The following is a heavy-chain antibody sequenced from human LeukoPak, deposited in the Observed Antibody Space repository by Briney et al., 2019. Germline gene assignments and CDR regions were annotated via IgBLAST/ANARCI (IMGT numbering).Heavy chain of an antibody. CDR3: RGYDSSGNWLFDY. J-gene: IGHJ4*02. CDR1: GDSITSRNYY. V-gene: IGHV4-39*01. CDR2: VSYSGST. Sequence: SETLSLTCTVSGDSITSRNYYWGWSRQPPGKGLEWIGSVSYSGSTYYNPSLKSRVSVSADTSKNQFSLKLTSVTAADAALYYCRGYDSSGNWLFDYWGQGTRVTVSS. D-gene: IGHD3-22*01.